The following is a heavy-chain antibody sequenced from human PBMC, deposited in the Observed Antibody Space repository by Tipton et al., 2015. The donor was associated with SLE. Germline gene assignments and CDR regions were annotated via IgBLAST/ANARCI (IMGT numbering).Heavy chain of an antibody. J-gene: IGHJ4*02. Sequence: TLSLTCTVSGGSISSSNYFWSWVRQLPGKGLEWISYIHYSGSAFYNPSLKSRVITSVDISKNQFSLKLSSVTAADTAVYYCAGSSSGSDFDYWGQGTLVTVSS. CDR2: IHYSGSA. V-gene: IGHV4-31*03. D-gene: IGHD1-26*01. CDR3: AGSSSGSDFDY. CDR1: GGSISSSNYF.